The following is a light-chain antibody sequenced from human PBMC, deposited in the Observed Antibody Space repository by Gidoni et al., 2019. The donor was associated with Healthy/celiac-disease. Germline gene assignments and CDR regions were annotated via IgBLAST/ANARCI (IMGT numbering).Light chain of an antibody. CDR1: QSVLYSSNNNNY. V-gene: IGKV4-1*01. CDR3: QQYYSTPPYT. J-gene: IGKJ2*01. Sequence: DIVMTQSPDSLAVYLGERATINCKSSQSVLYSSNNNNYLAWYQQKPGQPPKLLIYWASTRESGVPDRFSGSGSGTDFTLTISSLQAEDVAVYYCQQYYSTPPYTFGQGTKLEIK. CDR2: WAS.